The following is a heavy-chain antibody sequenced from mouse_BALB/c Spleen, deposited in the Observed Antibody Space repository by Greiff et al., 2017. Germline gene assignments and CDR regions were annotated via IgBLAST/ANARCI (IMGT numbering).Heavy chain of an antibody. CDR3: ARLLYYDYDVRAMDY. Sequence: VQGVESGPGLVAPSQSLSITCTVSGFSLTSYGVHWVRQPPGKGLEWLGVIWAGGSTNYNSALMSRLSISKDNSKSQVFLKMNSLQTDDTAMYYCARLLYYDYDVRAMDYWGQGTSVTVSS. CDR2: IWAGGST. J-gene: IGHJ4*01. D-gene: IGHD2-4*01. CDR1: GFSLTSYG. V-gene: IGHV2-9*02.